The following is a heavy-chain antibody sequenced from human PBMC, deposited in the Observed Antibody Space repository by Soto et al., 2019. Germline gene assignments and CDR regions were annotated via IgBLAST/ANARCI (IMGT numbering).Heavy chain of an antibody. Sequence: GGSLRLSCAASGFTFSNAWMSWVRQAPGKGLEWVGRIKSKTDGGTTDYAAPVKGRFTISRDDSKNTLYLQMNSLKTEDTAVYYCTTTRQYYDFWSGYCLDYWGQGTLVTVSS. D-gene: IGHD3-3*01. CDR2: IKSKTDGGTT. V-gene: IGHV3-15*01. CDR1: GFTFSNAW. J-gene: IGHJ4*02. CDR3: TTTRQYYDFWSGYCLDY.